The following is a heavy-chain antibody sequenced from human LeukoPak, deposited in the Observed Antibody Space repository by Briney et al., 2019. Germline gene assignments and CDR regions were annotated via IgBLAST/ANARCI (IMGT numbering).Heavy chain of an antibody. D-gene: IGHD3-10*01. Sequence: ASVKVSCKASGYTFTGYYMHWVRQAPGQGLEWMGWINPNSGGTNYAQKFQGRVTMTRDTSISTAYMELSRLRSDDTAVYYCARDRVQPGVLWFGELPTYRGQGTLVTVSS. CDR2: INPNSGGT. CDR1: GYTFTGYY. J-gene: IGHJ4*02. V-gene: IGHV1-2*02. CDR3: ARDRVQPGVLWFGELPTY.